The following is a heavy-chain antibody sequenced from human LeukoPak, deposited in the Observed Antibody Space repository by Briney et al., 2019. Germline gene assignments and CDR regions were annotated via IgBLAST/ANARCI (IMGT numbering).Heavy chain of an antibody. J-gene: IGHJ4*02. Sequence: SETLSLTCAVYGGSFSGYYWSRIRQPPGKGLDWIGEINHSGSTNYNPSLKSRVTISVDTSKNQFSLKLSSVTAADTAVYYCASVRIVGATRYFDYWGQGTLVTVSS. CDR3: ASVRIVGATRYFDY. CDR2: INHSGST. CDR1: GGSFSGYY. V-gene: IGHV4-34*01. D-gene: IGHD1-26*01.